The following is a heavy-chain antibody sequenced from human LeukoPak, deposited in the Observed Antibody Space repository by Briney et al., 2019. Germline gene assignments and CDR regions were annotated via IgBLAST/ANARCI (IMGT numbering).Heavy chain of an antibody. CDR3: ARGDWKDAFDI. Sequence: GGSLRLSCAASGFTFSTYWMHWVRQVPGKGLVWVSRIYTDGSSINYADSVKGRFTISRDNAKNTLYLQMNSVRAEDTAVYYCARGDWKDAFDIWGQGTRVTVSS. V-gene: IGHV3-74*01. CDR1: GFTFSTYW. CDR2: IYTDGSSI. J-gene: IGHJ3*02. D-gene: IGHD1-1*01.